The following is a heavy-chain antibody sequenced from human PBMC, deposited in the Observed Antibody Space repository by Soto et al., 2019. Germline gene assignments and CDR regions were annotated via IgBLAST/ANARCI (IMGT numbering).Heavy chain of an antibody. CDR2: IYYSGST. V-gene: IGHV4-39*01. CDR1: GGSISSSSYY. J-gene: IGHJ6*02. Sequence: SETLSLTCTVSGGSISSSSYYWGWIRQPPGKGLEWIGSIYYSGSTYYNPSLKSRVTISVDTSKNQFSLKLSSVTAADTAVYYCARRRGGDGYPYGMDVWGQGTTVTVSS. CDR3: ARRRGGDGYPYGMDV. D-gene: IGHD3-16*01.